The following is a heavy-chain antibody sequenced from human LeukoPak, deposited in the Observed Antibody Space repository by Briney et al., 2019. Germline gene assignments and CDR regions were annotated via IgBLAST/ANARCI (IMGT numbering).Heavy chain of an antibody. D-gene: IGHD3-10*01. CDR2: IYTSGST. CDR1: GGSISSYY. Sequence: SETLSLTCTVSGGSISSYYWRWIRQPAGKGLEWIGRIYTSGSTNYNPSLKSRVTISVDTFKNQFSLKLSSVTAADTAVYYCARASMVRGVDYWGQGTLVTVSS. CDR3: ARASMVRGVDY. V-gene: IGHV4-4*07. J-gene: IGHJ4*02.